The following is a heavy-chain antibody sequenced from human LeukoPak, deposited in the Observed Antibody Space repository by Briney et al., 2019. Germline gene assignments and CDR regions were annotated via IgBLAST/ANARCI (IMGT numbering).Heavy chain of an antibody. CDR1: GYTFTSYD. Sequence: ASVKVSCKASGYTFTSYDINWVRQATGQGLEWMGWMNPNSGNTGYAQKFQGRVTMTRNTCISTAYMELSSLRSEDTAVYYCARTWYSSSWYGWGQHMRDAFDIWGQGTMVTVSS. CDR2: MNPNSGNT. V-gene: IGHV1-8*01. CDR3: ARTWYSSSWYGWGQHMRDAFDI. J-gene: IGHJ3*02. D-gene: IGHD6-13*01.